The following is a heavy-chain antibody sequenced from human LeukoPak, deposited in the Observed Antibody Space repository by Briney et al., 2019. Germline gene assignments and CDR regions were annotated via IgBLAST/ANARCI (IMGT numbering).Heavy chain of an antibody. V-gene: IGHV3-64*01. D-gene: IGHD5-18*01. CDR2: INSNGGST. CDR1: GFTFSSYG. CDR3: AREGSYGDSDY. Sequence: GGSLRLSCAASGFTFSSYGMHWVRQAPGKGLEYVSAINSNGGSTYYANSVEGRFTISRDNSRSTLYLQMGSLRAEDMAVYYCAREGSYGDSDYWGQGTLVTVSS. J-gene: IGHJ4*02.